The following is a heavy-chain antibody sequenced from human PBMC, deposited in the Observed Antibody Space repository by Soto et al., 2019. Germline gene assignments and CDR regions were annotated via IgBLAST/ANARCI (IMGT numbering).Heavy chain of an antibody. J-gene: IGHJ6*02. V-gene: IGHV1-58*01. CDR2: IVVGSGNT. CDR3: AADHLYGMDV. Sequence: SVKLSFKASGFTFTSAAVRWLRQAPGQRLEWIGWIVVGSGNTNYAQKFQERVTITRDMSTSTAYMELSSLRSEDTALYYCAADHLYGMDVWGQGTTVTVSS. CDR1: GFTFTSAA.